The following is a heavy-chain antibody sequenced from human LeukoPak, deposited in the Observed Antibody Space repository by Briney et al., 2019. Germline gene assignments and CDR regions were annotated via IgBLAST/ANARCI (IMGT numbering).Heavy chain of an antibody. D-gene: IGHD2-2*01. CDR1: GYTFTNYW. V-gene: IGHV5-51*01. Sequence: GESLKISCKGSGYTFTNYWIAWVRQMPGKGLEWMGIIYPDDSDTRYSPSFQGQVTISADKSIDIAYLQWSSLKASDTAMYYCARSMGTSYPVDYWGQGTLVTVSS. J-gene: IGHJ4*02. CDR2: IYPDDSDT. CDR3: ARSMGTSYPVDY.